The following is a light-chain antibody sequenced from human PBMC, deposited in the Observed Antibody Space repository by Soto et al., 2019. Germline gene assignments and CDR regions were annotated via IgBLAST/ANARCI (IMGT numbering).Light chain of an antibody. CDR1: QSVSSSY. CDR3: QQYGTSPPRT. V-gene: IGKV3-20*01. CDR2: GAS. Sequence: EIVLTQSPGTLSLSPGERATLSCRASQSVSSSYLAWYQQKPGQAPRLLINGASSRATGIPDRFSGSGSGTDFTLTISILQPEDFAVYYWQQYGTSPPRTFGQGTRLEIK. J-gene: IGKJ5*01.